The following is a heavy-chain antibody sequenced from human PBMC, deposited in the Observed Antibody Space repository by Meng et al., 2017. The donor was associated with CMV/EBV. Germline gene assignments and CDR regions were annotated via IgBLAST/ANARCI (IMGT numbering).Heavy chain of an antibody. J-gene: IGHJ4*02. CDR3: ARKITMVRGVISRESWFDY. V-gene: IGHV4-39*07. Sequence: ESLKISCTVSGGSISSGGYYWSWIRQPPGKGLEWIGEINHSGSTNYNPSLKSRVTISVDTSKNQFSLKLSSVTAADTAVYYCARKITMVRGVISRESWFDYWGQGTLVTVSS. D-gene: IGHD3-10*01. CDR1: GGSISSGGYY. CDR2: INHSGST.